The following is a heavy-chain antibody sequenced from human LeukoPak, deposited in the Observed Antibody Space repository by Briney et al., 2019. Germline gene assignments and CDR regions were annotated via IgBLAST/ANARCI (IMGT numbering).Heavy chain of an antibody. D-gene: IGHD4-17*01. CDR3: AKRLRFIFPVIPFDH. J-gene: IGHJ4*02. CDR2: FGTSGGST. V-gene: IGHV3-23*01. CDR1: GFTFSTYA. Sequence: PGGSLRLSCAASGFTFSTYAMSWVRQAPGKGLEWVSVFGTSGGSTIYTDSVKGRFTISRDNTKNTLYLQMNSLRAEDTAVYYCAKRLRFIFPVIPFDHWGQGTLVTVSS.